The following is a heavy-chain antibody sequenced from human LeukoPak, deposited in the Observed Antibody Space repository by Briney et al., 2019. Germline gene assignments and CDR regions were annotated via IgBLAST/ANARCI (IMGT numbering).Heavy chain of an antibody. Sequence: GGSLRLSCGASGFTFSSYAMSWVRQAPGKGLEWVSAISGSGGNTYYADSVKGRFTISRDTSKNTLYLQMNSLRAEDTAVYYCARDYRGSSGFDYWGQGTLVTVSS. D-gene: IGHD6-6*01. V-gene: IGHV3-23*01. CDR1: GFTFSSYA. CDR2: ISGSGGNT. CDR3: ARDYRGSSGFDY. J-gene: IGHJ4*02.